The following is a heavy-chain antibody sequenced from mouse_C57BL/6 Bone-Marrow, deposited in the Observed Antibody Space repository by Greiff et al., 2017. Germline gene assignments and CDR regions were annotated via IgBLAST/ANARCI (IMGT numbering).Heavy chain of an antibody. D-gene: IGHD4-1*02. CDR3: ASPQLGGDYYAMDY. J-gene: IGHJ4*01. Sequence: QVQLKQPGAELVKPGASVKLSCKASGYTFTSYWMHWVKQRPGRGLEWIGRIDPNSGGTKYNEKFKSKATLTVDKPSSTAYMQLSSLTSEDSAFYYCASPQLGGDYYAMDYWGQGTSVTVSS. V-gene: IGHV1-72*01. CDR1: GYTFTSYW. CDR2: IDPNSGGT.